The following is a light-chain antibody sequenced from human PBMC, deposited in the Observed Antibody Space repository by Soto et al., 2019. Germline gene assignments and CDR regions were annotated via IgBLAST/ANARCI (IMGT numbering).Light chain of an antibody. V-gene: IGKV3-15*01. CDR1: QSISSS. CDR3: QHYNNWPPWT. Sequence: EIVMTQSPGTLSVSTGERATLSCRASQSISSSLAWYQQKPGQAPRLLIYGASTRATGIPARFSGSGSGTEFTLTISSLQSEDFAVYYCQHYNNWPPWTFGQGTKVDIK. CDR2: GAS. J-gene: IGKJ1*01.